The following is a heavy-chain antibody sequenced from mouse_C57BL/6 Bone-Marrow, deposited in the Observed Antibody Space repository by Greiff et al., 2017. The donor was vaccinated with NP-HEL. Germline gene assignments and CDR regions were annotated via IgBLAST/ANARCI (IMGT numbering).Heavy chain of an antibody. CDR1: GYTFTDYN. CDR2: INPNNGGT. J-gene: IGHJ4*01. V-gene: IGHV1-18*01. D-gene: IGHD1-1*01. Sequence: EVKLVESGPELVKPGASVKIPCKASGYTFTDYNMDWVKQSHGKSLEWIGDINPNNGGTIYNQKFKGKATLTVDKSSSTAYMELRSLTSEDTAVYYCARSVLYYYGSSENAMDYWGQGTSVTVSS. CDR3: ARSVLYYYGSSENAMDY.